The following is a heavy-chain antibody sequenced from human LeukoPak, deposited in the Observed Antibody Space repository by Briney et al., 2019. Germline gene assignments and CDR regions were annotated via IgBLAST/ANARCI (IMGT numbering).Heavy chain of an antibody. V-gene: IGHV3-30-3*01. J-gene: IGHJ4*02. D-gene: IGHD6-6*01. CDR1: GFTFSSYA. CDR3: AREGYSSSYFDY. CDR2: ISYDGSNK. Sequence: GGSLRLSCAASGFTFSSYAMHWVRQAPGKGLEWVAVISYDGSNKYYADSVEGRFTISRDNSKNTPYLQMNSLRAEDTAVYYCAREGYSSSYFDYWGQGTLVTVSS.